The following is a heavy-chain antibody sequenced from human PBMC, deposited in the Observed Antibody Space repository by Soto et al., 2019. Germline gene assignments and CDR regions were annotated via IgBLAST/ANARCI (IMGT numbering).Heavy chain of an antibody. Sequence: GGSLRLSCAASGFTFSSYSMNWVRQAPEKGLEWVSSISSSSSYIYYADSVKGRFTISRDNAKNSLYLQMNSLRAEDTAVYYCARVSSGGPIVVGAFDIWGQGTMVTVSS. D-gene: IGHD3-22*01. J-gene: IGHJ3*02. V-gene: IGHV3-21*01. CDR1: GFTFSSYS. CDR2: ISSSSSYI. CDR3: ARVSSGGPIVVGAFDI.